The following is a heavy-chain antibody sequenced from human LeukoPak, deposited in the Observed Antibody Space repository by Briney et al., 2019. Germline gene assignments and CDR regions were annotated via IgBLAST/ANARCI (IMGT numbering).Heavy chain of an antibody. J-gene: IGHJ4*02. CDR1: GFTLSSYA. D-gene: IGHD3-10*01. Sequence: GGSLRLSCAASGFTLSSYAMSWVRQAPGKGLEWVSAISDSGNTYHADSVKGRFTISRDNSKNTLYLQMNSLRAEDTAVYYCAKDLITMVRGVIIPYYFDYWGQGTLVTVSS. V-gene: IGHV3-23*01. CDR2: ISDSGNT. CDR3: AKDLITMVRGVIIPYYFDY.